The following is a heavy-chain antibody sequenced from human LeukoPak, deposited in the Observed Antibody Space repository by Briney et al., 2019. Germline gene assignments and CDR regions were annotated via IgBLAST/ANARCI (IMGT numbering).Heavy chain of an antibody. J-gene: IGHJ3*02. CDR3: AKGIDYYDSSGLTDAFDI. D-gene: IGHD3-22*01. CDR1: GFTFDDYA. Sequence: PGGSLRLSCAASGFTFDDYAMHWVRQAPGKGLEWVAVISYDGSNKYYADSVKGRFTISRDNSKNTLYLQMNSLRAEDTAVYYCAKGIDYYDSSGLTDAFDIWGQGTMVTVSS. CDR2: ISYDGSNK. V-gene: IGHV3-30*18.